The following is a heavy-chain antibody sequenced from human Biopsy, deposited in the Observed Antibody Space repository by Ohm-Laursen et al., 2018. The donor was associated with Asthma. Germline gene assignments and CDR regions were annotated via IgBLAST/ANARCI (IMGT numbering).Heavy chain of an antibody. J-gene: IGHJ4*02. V-gene: IGHV4-31*03. Sequence: SETLSLTCTVSYGSITSGGYYWTWIRQHPGKGLEWIGFIYYSGSTYYNPSLKSRVSISIDTSKNQFPLKLSSVTAADTAVYYCARAQGYYDSRGYYRSFDYWGQGTLVTVSS. D-gene: IGHD3-22*01. CDR1: YGSITSGGYY. CDR2: IYYSGST. CDR3: ARAQGYYDSRGYYRSFDY.